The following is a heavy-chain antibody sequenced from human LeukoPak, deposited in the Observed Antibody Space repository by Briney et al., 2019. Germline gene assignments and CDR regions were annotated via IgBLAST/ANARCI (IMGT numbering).Heavy chain of an antibody. CDR1: GGSFSGYY. Sequence: SETLSLTCAVYGGSFSGYYWSWIRQPPGKGLEWIGEINHSGSTNYNPSLKSRVTISVDTSKNQFSLKLSSVTAADTAVYYCARGGYGSGSYLLRQLNYYGMDVWGQGTTVTVSS. D-gene: IGHD3-10*01. V-gene: IGHV4-34*01. CDR3: ARGGYGSGSYLLRQLNYYGMDV. J-gene: IGHJ6*02. CDR2: INHSGST.